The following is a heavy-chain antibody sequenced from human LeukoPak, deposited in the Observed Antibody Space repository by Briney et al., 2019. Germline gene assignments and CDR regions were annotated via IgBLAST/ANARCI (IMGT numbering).Heavy chain of an antibody. D-gene: IGHD2-15*01. Sequence: PSQTLSLTCTVSGGSISSGSYYWSWIRQPAGKGLEWIGRIYTSGSTNYNPSLKSRVTMSVDTSKNQFSLKLSSVTAADTAVYYCARDRRGYCSGGSCYSHAFDIWGQGTMVTVSS. CDR3: ARDRRGYCSGGSCYSHAFDI. CDR1: GGSISSGSYY. CDR2: IYTSGST. J-gene: IGHJ3*02. V-gene: IGHV4-61*02.